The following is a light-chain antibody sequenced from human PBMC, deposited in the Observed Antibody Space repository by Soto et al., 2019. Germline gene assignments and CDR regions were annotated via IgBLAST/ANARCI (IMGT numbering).Light chain of an antibody. J-gene: IGLJ3*02. V-gene: IGLV2-23*01. CDR3: CSYAGSITWV. CDR2: EGN. CDR1: SSDVGSFTF. Sequence: QSALTQPASVSASPGQSITISCTGISSDVGSFTFVSWYQQHPGKTPKLMIFEGNKRPSGVSNRFSGSQSGNTASLTISGLQTEDEADYCCCSYAGSITWVFGGGTKLTVL.